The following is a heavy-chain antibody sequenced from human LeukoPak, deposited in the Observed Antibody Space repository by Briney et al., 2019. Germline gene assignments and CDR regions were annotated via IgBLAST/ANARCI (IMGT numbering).Heavy chain of an antibody. CDR2: IYYSGST. CDR3: ASMSRGVILGPNYYSYYMDV. V-gene: IGHV4-39*02. J-gene: IGHJ6*03. D-gene: IGHD3-10*01. Sequence: PSETLSLTRSVSGGSMCSPSFYWAGIRPPPGEGLEWIGNIYYSGSTYYNPPLQRRVTISVDTSKTHFSLKLTSVTAADKAVYYCASMSRGVILGPNYYSYYMDVWGKGATVIVSS. CDR1: GGSMCSPSFY.